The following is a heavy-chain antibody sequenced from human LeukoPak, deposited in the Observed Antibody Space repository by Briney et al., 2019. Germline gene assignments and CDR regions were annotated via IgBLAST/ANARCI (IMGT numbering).Heavy chain of an antibody. CDR3: ARDLGEDTTMIFFDF. D-gene: IGHD5-18*01. V-gene: IGHV1-18*01. CDR2: SSAYNGNR. Sequence: ASVKVSCKASGCTFTDFGISWVRQAPGQGLEWMGWSSAYNGNRRYAQNVQGRVTMTVDTSTDTAYMELRSLRSDDTAMYYCARDLGEDTTMIFFDFWGQGTLVTVSS. CDR1: GCTFTDFG. J-gene: IGHJ4*02.